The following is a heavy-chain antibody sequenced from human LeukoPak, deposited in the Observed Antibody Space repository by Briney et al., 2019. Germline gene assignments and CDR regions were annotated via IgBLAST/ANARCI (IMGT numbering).Heavy chain of an antibody. Sequence: GGSLRLSCAASGFSLSDYYMSWIRQAPGKGLEWVAVISYDGSNKYYADSVKGRFTISRDNSKNTLYLQMNSLRAEDTAVYYCAKDRVGAAGTWGQGTLVTVSS. D-gene: IGHD6-13*01. CDR1: GFSLSDYY. V-gene: IGHV3-30*18. CDR3: AKDRVGAAGT. J-gene: IGHJ4*02. CDR2: ISYDGSNK.